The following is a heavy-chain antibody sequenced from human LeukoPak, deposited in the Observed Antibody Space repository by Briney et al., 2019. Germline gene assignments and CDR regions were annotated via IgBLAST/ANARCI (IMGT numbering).Heavy chain of an antibody. CDR3: VREGFYFFDF. CDR2: IRYDVSNK. Sequence: GGSLRLSCAPSGFTLSGDGMHWVRQAPGQGLEGGAVIRYDVSNKYYADSGKGGFTNFRHNAKDSVYLQMNSLRAEGSATYYCVREGFYFFDFWGQGTLVTVSS. V-gene: IGHV3-33*01. CDR1: GFTLSGDG. J-gene: IGHJ4*01.